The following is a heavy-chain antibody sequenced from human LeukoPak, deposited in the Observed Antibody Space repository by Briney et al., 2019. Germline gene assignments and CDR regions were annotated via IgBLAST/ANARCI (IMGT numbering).Heavy chain of an antibody. CDR1: GGSTSSGDYY. CDR3: ARDSVGRRYFDY. Sequence: KPSETLSLTCTVSGGSTSSGDYYWSWVRQPPGKGLEWIGYIYYSGSTYYNPSLKSRVTISVDTSKNQFSLKLSSVTAADTAVYYCARDSVGRRYFDYWGQGTLVTVSS. CDR2: IYYSGST. D-gene: IGHD3-10*01. V-gene: IGHV4-30-4*08. J-gene: IGHJ4*02.